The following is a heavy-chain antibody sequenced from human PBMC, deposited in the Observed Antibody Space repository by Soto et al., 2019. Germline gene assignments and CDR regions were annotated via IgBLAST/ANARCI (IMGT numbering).Heavy chain of an antibody. D-gene: IGHD6-19*01. CDR2: IYHSGST. J-gene: IGHJ6*02. V-gene: IGHV4-4*02. Sequence: LSLTCAVSGGSISSSNWWSWVRQPPGKGLEWIGEIYHSGSTNYNPSLKSRVTISVDKSKNQFSLKLSSVTAADTAVYYCARKASGWEDHGMDVWGQGTTVTVSS. CDR3: ARKASGWEDHGMDV. CDR1: GGSISSSNW.